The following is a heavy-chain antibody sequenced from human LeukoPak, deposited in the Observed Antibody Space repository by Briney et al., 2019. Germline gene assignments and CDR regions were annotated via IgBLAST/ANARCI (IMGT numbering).Heavy chain of an antibody. CDR3: AKDGQVGAIGYFDY. Sequence: GGSLRLSCAASGFIFSTYGMHWVRQAPGKGLEWVAVVWSGGNNKYYSDSVKGRFAISRDNSKNTLYLQMNSLRAEDTAVYYCAKDGQVGAIGYFDYRGQGTLVTVSS. J-gene: IGHJ4*02. V-gene: IGHV3-33*06. D-gene: IGHD1-26*01. CDR2: VWSGGNNK. CDR1: GFIFSTYG.